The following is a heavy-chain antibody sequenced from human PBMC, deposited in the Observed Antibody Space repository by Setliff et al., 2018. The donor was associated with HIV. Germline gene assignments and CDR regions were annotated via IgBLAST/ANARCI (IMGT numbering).Heavy chain of an antibody. CDR3: ARASVGATGLYAFDI. J-gene: IGHJ3*02. Sequence: SETLSLTRAVYGGSFSGYYWSWIRQPAGKGLEWIGHIYTSGSTNYNPSLKSRVTISVDTSKTQFSLRLNSLTATDTALYYCARASVGATGLYAFDIWGQGTVVTVSS. CDR2: IYTSGST. D-gene: IGHD1-26*01. CDR1: GGSFSGYY. V-gene: IGHV4-4*09.